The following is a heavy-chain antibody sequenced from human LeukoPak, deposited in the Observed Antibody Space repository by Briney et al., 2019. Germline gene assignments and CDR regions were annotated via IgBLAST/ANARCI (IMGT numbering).Heavy chain of an antibody. Sequence: GGSLRLLCAASGFPFSSYAMSWVRPAPGKGLEGVSAISGSGGSQYYADSVKGRFTISRDNSKNTLYLQMNSLRAEDTAVYYCAKARSGHYYYYGMDVWGQGTTVTVSS. CDR1: GFPFSSYA. J-gene: IGHJ6*02. CDR3: AKARSGHYYYYGMDV. V-gene: IGHV3-23*01. CDR2: ISGSGGSQ. D-gene: IGHD7-27*01.